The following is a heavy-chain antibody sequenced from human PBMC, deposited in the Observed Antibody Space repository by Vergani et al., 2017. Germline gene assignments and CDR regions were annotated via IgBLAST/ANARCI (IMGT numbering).Heavy chain of an antibody. J-gene: IGHJ4*02. CDR1: GFTFTSYA. CDR2: LSASDRRT. V-gene: IGHV3-23*01. D-gene: IGHD5-12*01. CDR3: TKGSRGYTGYFFDF. Sequence: EVRLLESGGGLVQPGGSLRLSCVGSGFTFTSYAMNWVRQAPGKGLEWVSTLSASDRRTHYADSVKGRFTISRDNSKNTLFLHMNSLRPEDTAVYYCTKGSRGYTGYFFDFWGQGTLATVSS.